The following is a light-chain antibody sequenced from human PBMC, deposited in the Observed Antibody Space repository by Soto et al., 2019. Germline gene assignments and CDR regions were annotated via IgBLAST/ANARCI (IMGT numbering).Light chain of an antibody. J-gene: IGKJ2*03. Sequence: GVAQATAILSLSPGERAALSCRASQSVSTNVAWYQQIPGQTPRLLIYGASTRATGIPVRFSGSGSGTEFTLTISSLQSEDFAVYYCHRSDGGPYSFGQGTKVDIK. V-gene: IGKV3-15*01. CDR2: GAS. CDR3: HRSDGGPYS. CDR1: QSVSTN.